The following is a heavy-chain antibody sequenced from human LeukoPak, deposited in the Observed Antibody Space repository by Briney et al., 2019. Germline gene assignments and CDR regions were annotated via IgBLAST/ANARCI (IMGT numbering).Heavy chain of an antibody. CDR2: IYTSGST. CDR3: AREGGSYYS. CDR1: GGSISSGSYY. V-gene: IGHV4-61*02. Sequence: SETLSLTCTVSGGSISSGSYYWSWIRQPAGKGLEWIGRIYTSGSTNYNPSLKSRVTISVDTSKNQFSLKLSSVTAADTAVYYSAREGGSYYSWGQGNLVTVSS. J-gene: IGHJ5*02. D-gene: IGHD1-26*01.